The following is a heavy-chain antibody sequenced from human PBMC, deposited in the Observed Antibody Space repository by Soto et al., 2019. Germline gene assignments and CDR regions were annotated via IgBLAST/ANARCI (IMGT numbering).Heavy chain of an antibody. D-gene: IGHD3-9*01. CDR2: VGVSTTIV. Sequence: DVQLVESGGGLVQPGGSLRLSCTASGFSFSAYSMNWVRQAPGKGLEWIAYVGVSTTIVSYADSVKGRFTISRDNAKNSLFLQMNSLRAEDTAVYFCVRDEHFGFDYWGLGSLVTVSSDVWGKGTTVTVSS. V-gene: IGHV3-48*01. CDR1: GFSFSAYS. CDR3: VRDEHFGFDYWGLGSLVTVSSDV. J-gene: IGHJ6*04.